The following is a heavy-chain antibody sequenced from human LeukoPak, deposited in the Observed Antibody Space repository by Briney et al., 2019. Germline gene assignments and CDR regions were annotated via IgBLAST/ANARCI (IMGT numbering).Heavy chain of an antibody. D-gene: IGHD6-13*01. CDR2: IKQDGSDQ. Sequence: PGGSLRLSCAASGFTFSSYWVTWVRQAPGKGLEWVANIKQDGSDQYYVDSVKGRFTISRENAKNSLYLQMNSLGAEDTAVYYCAVLAATDSNDYWGQGTLVTVSS. CDR1: GFTFSSYW. CDR3: AVLAATDSNDY. J-gene: IGHJ4*02. V-gene: IGHV3-7*01.